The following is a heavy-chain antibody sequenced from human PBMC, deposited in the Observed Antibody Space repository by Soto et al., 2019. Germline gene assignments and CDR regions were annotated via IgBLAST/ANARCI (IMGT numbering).Heavy chain of an antibody. CDR3: ASRRSGYSYGDAPRGFDP. J-gene: IGHJ5*02. CDR1: GFTFSSYA. CDR2: ISYDGSNK. Sequence: GGSLRLSCAASGFTFSSYAMHRVRQAPGKGLEWVAVISYDGSNKYYADSVKGRFTISRDNSKNTLYLQMNSLRAEDTAVYYCASRRSGYSYGDAPRGFDPWGQGTLVTVSS. D-gene: IGHD5-18*01. V-gene: IGHV3-30-3*01.